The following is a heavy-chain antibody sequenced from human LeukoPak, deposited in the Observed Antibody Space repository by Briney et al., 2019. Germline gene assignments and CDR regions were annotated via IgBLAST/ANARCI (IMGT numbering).Heavy chain of an antibody. J-gene: IGHJ5*02. CDR3: ASGYSYGSSWFDP. CDR2: INPNSGGT. D-gene: IGHD5-18*01. CDR1: GYTFTVYY. Sequence: ASVKLSCTASGYTFTVYYMHWVRQAPGQGLEWMGWINPNSGGTNYAQKFQGRVTMTRDTSISTAYMELSRLRSDDTAVYYCASGYSYGSSWFDPWGQGTLVTVSS. V-gene: IGHV1-2*02.